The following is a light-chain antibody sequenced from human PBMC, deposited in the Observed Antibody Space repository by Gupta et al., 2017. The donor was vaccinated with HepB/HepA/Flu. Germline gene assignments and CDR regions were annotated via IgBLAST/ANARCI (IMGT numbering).Light chain of an antibody. V-gene: IGKV3-20*01. CDR3: QQYGSSPWT. CDR1: QSVSSSY. Sequence: EIVLTQSPGTLSLSPGERATLSCRASQSVSSSYLGWYQQKPGQAPRLLIHGASSRATGIPDRFSGSGSGTEFTLTISRLEPEDFAVYYCQQYGSSPWTFGQGTKVEIK. CDR2: GAS. J-gene: IGKJ1*01.